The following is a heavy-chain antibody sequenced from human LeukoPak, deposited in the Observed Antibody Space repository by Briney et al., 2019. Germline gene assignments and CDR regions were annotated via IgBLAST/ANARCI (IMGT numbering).Heavy chain of an antibody. D-gene: IGHD3-22*01. J-gene: IGHJ1*01. CDR1: GFTFSTYW. V-gene: IGHV3-74*01. Sequence: GGSLRLSCAASGFTFSTYWMHWVRQAPGKGLVWVSRIKSDGSTNYADSVKGRFTISRDSANNTLSLQMNSLRPEDTGVYYCARAPSEIGGYYPEYFRHWGQGTLVTVSS. CDR3: ARAPSEIGGYYPEYFRH. CDR2: IKSDGST.